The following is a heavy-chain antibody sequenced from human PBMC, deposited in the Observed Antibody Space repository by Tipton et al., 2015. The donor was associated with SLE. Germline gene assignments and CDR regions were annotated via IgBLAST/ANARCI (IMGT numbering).Heavy chain of an antibody. D-gene: IGHD2-15*01. CDR3: TRASLCSGGSCSLGVFDS. CDR2: IYTGDTT. Sequence: SLRLSCAASGFTFSSYAMNWVRQAPGKGLEWVSVIYTGDTTYYADSVKGRFTISRDNSKSTLYLHLSSLRVEDTAVYYCTRASLCSGGSCSLGVFDSWGQGTLVTVSS. CDR1: GFTFSSYA. V-gene: IGHV3-23*03. J-gene: IGHJ4*02.